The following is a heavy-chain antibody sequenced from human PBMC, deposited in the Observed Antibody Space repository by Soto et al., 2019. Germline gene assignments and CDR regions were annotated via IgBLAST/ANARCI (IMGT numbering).Heavy chain of an antibody. CDR1: GYTPTELS. CDR2: FDPEDGET. J-gene: IGHJ5*02. V-gene: IGHV1-24*01. Sequence: ASVKVSCKVSGYTPTELSMHWVRQAPGKGLEWMGGFDPEDGETIYAQKFQGRVTMTEDTSTDTAYMELSSLRSEDTAVYYCAIFTYYDFWSGSSNWFDPWGQGTLVTVSS. CDR3: AIFTYYDFWSGSSNWFDP. D-gene: IGHD3-3*01.